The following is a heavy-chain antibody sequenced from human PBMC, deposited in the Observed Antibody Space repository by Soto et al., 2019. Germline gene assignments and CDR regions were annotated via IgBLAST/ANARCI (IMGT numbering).Heavy chain of an antibody. D-gene: IGHD3-22*01. J-gene: IGHJ1*01. CDR3: ARDTSSGYPRWKYFKH. CDR2: LSYDGSNK. CDR1: GFTFSSYA. V-gene: IGHV3-30-3*01. Sequence: AGGSLRLSCAASGFTFSSYAMHWVRQAPGKGLEWVALLSYDGSNKYYADSVKGRFTISRDNSKNTLYLQMNSLRAEDTAVYYWARDTSSGYPRWKYFKHWGRGTPVTVP.